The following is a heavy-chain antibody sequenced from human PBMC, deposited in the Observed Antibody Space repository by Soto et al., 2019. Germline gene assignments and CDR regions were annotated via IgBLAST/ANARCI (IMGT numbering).Heavy chain of an antibody. CDR1: GPTISASSYY. CDR2: IYYSGST. D-gene: IGHD2-21*02. J-gene: IGHJ6*01. CDR3: ARSGVTALPSGSHVLAV. V-gene: IGHV4-39*01. Sequence: KPAYPLRHTCTASGPTISASSYYRGLIRQPPGKGLEWIGRIYYSGSTYYNPSLTSRVPISVDTSKNQFSLKLSPVPAAATAWYYCARSGVTALPSGSHVLAVWGLGTTV.